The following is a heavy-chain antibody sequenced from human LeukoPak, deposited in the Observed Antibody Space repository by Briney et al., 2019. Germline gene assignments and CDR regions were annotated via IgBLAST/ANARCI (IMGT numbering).Heavy chain of an antibody. Sequence: GGSLRLSCAASGFTFSSYGMHWVRQAPGKGLEWVAVISYDGSNKYYADSVKGRFTISRDSSKNTLYLQMNSLRAEDTAVYYCAKDGVDYYGSGSLDYWGQGTLVTVSS. D-gene: IGHD3-10*01. CDR1: GFTFSSYG. J-gene: IGHJ4*02. CDR2: ISYDGSNK. V-gene: IGHV3-30*18. CDR3: AKDGVDYYGSGSLDY.